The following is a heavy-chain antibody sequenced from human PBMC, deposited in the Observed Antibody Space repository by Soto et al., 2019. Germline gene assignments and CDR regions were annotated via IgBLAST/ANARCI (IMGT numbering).Heavy chain of an antibody. CDR3: AKDIGSWGTGGIAVASAFDI. CDR1: GFTFDDYA. J-gene: IGHJ3*02. CDR2: ISWNSGSI. V-gene: IGHV3-9*01. D-gene: IGHD6-19*01. Sequence: EVQLVESGGGLVQPGRSLRLSCAASGFTFDDYAMHWVRQAPGKGLEWDSGISWNSGSIGYADSVKGRFTISRDNAKNSLYLQMNSLRAEDTALYYCAKDIGSWGTGGIAVASAFDIWGQGTMVTVSS.